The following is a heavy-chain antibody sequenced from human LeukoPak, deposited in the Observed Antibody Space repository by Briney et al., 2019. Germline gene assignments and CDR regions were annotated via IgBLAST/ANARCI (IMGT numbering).Heavy chain of an antibody. J-gene: IGHJ4*02. CDR2: TIPIFGTA. CDR3: ARGVIDTEMVVNDY. D-gene: IGHD2-15*01. CDR1: GGTFSSYA. V-gene: IGHV1-69*05. Sequence: SVKVSCKASGGTFSSYAISWVRQAPGQGLEWMGRTIPIFGTANYAQKFQGRVTITTDESTSTPYMELSSLRSEDTAVYYCARGVIDTEMVVNDYWGQGTLVTVSS.